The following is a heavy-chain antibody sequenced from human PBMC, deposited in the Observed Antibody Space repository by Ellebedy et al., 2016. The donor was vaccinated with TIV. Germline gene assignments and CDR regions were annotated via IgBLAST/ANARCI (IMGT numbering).Heavy chain of an antibody. CDR3: ARASITMIVNAFDI. CDR2: IYSGGST. J-gene: IGHJ3*02. D-gene: IGHD3-22*01. Sequence: PGGSLRLSCAASGFTFSSYAMSWVRQAPGKGLEWVSVIYSGGSTYYADSVKGRFTISRDNSKNTLYLQMNSLRAEDTAVYYCARASITMIVNAFDIWGQGTMVTVSS. CDR1: GFTFSSYA. V-gene: IGHV3-53*01.